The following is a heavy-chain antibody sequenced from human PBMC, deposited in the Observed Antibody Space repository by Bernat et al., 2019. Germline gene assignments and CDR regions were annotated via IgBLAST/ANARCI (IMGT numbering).Heavy chain of an antibody. Sequence: VQLVESWGGVVHPWMSLRLSFAPSGFTFSSYAMHWVRQAPGKGLEWVAVITYDGSHTYYSDSVKGRFTISRDESKNTLHLQMNILRAEDTAVYYCARSPWRELVVARVGYWGQGTLVTVSS. CDR1: GFTFSSYA. CDR3: ARSPWRELVVARVGY. V-gene: IGHV3-30*01. D-gene: IGHD2-15*01. CDR2: ITYDGSHT. J-gene: IGHJ4*02.